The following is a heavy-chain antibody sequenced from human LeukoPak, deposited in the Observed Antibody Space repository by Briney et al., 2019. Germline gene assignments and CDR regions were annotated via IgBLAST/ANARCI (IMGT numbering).Heavy chain of an antibody. Sequence: PGGTLRLSCVASGFTFSRHGLNWVRQAPGKGLEWVSGISPGGDITYYADSVKGRFTISRDNSKNTLYLQMNSLRAEDTAVYYCAKDFSSGWPYCFDYWGQATLVTVSS. V-gene: IGHV3-23*01. D-gene: IGHD6-19*01. J-gene: IGHJ4*02. CDR2: ISPGGDIT. CDR1: GFTFSRHG. CDR3: AKDFSSGWPYCFDY.